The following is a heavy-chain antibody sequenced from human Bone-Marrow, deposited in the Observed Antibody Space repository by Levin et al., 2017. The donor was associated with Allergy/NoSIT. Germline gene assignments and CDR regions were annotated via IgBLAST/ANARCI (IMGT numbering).Heavy chain of an antibody. J-gene: IGHJ5*02. V-gene: IGHV2-5*02. Sequence: ESGPTLVKPTQTLTLTCTFSGFSLSSRGAGVGWFRQPPGKALEWLAVIFWDDGQRYSPSLESRVTLTKSTSENQVVLTMTRLAPADTAIYFCAHAEMEMVSAALLDVKWRAPWFDAWGQGMWVSVSS. CDR2: IFWDDGQ. CDR3: AHAEMEMVSAALLDVKWRAPWFDA. D-gene: IGHD2-15*01. CDR1: GFSLSSRGAG.